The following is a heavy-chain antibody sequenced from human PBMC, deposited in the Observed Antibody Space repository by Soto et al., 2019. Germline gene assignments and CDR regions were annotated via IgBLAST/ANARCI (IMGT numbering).Heavy chain of an antibody. V-gene: IGHV4-59*01. D-gene: IGHD2-15*01. CDR1: GGSISSYY. Sequence: PSETLSLTCTVSGGSISSYYLSWIRQPPGKGLEWIGYIYYSGSTNYNPSLKSRVTVSVDTSKNQFSLKLSSVTAADTAVYYCARNTDGGNYDYWGQGTLVTVSS. CDR2: IYYSGST. CDR3: ARNTDGGNYDY. J-gene: IGHJ4*02.